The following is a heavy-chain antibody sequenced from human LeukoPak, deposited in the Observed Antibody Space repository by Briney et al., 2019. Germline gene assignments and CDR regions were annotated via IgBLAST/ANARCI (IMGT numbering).Heavy chain of an antibody. CDR3: ARGGIYFDY. J-gene: IGHJ4*02. V-gene: IGHV4-59*01. D-gene: IGHD5-12*01. CDR2: IHYSGSS. CDR1: GASISSYY. Sequence: SETLSLTCTVSGASISSYYWGWIRQPPGKGLEWIGSIHYSGSSNYNPSLKSRVTISIDTSKNQFSLKLNSVTAADTAVYYCARGGIYFDYWGQGTLVTVSS.